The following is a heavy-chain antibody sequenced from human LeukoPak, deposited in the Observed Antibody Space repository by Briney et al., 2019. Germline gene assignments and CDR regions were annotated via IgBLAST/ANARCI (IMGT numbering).Heavy chain of an antibody. CDR2: ISSSSSYI. J-gene: IGHJ4*02. Sequence: GGSLRLSCAASGFTFSSYSMNWVRQAPGKGLEWVSSISSSSSYIYYADSVEGRFTISRDNAKNSLYLQMNSLRAEDTAVYYCARALGRRFDYWGQGTLVTVSS. D-gene: IGHD3-16*01. CDR1: GFTFSSYS. CDR3: ARALGRRFDY. V-gene: IGHV3-21*01.